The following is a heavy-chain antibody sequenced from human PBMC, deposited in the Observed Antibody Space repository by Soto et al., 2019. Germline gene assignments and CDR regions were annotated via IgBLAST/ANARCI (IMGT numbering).Heavy chain of an antibody. V-gene: IGHV3-21*01. D-gene: IGHD4-17*01. Sequence: GSLRLSXAASGFTFSXYSMNWVRQAPGKGLEWVSSISSSSSYIYYADSVKGRFTISRDNAKNSLYLQMNSLRAEDTAVYYCARDPFYGDYAFGMDVWGQGTTVTVSS. J-gene: IGHJ6*02. CDR1: GFTFSXYS. CDR3: ARDPFYGDYAFGMDV. CDR2: ISSSSSYI.